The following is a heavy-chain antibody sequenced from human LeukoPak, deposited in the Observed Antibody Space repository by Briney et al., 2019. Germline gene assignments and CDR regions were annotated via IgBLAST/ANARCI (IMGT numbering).Heavy chain of an antibody. Sequence: PGGSLRLSCAASGFTFSSYSMNWVRQAPGKGLEWVSYISSSSSTIYYADSVKGRFTISRDNAKNSLYLQMNSLRAEDTAVYYCARGGVGSGSLPFDPWGQGTLVTVSS. CDR2: ISSSSSTI. D-gene: IGHD3-10*01. V-gene: IGHV3-48*04. CDR1: GFTFSSYS. J-gene: IGHJ5*02. CDR3: ARGGVGSGSLPFDP.